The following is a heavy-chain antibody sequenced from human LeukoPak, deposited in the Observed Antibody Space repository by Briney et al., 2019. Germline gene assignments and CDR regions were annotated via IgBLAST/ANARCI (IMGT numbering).Heavy chain of an antibody. CDR2: IRYDGSNK. J-gene: IGHJ4*02. V-gene: IGHV3-30*02. Sequence: QPGGSLRLSCAASGFTFSSYGMHWVRQAPGKGLEWVAFIRYDGSNKYYADSVKGRFTISRDNSKNTLYLQMNSLRAEDTAVYYCAKDHYYDSSGYLKDYFDYWGQGTLVTVSS. CDR3: AKDHYYDSSGYLKDYFDY. D-gene: IGHD3-22*01. CDR1: GFTFSSYG.